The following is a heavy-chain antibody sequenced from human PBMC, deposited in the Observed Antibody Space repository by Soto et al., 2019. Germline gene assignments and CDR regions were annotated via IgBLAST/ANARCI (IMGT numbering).Heavy chain of an antibody. CDR2: IWYDGSNK. CDR3: AREGDYPRIWFDY. Sequence: GWSLRLSCAASGFTFSSYGMHWVRQAPGKGLEWVAFIWYDGSNKYYADSVKGRFTISRDNSKNTLYLQMNSLRAEDTAVYYCAREGDYPRIWFDYWGQGTLFTVSS. V-gene: IGHV3-33*01. D-gene: IGHD4-17*01. CDR1: GFTFSSYG. J-gene: IGHJ4*02.